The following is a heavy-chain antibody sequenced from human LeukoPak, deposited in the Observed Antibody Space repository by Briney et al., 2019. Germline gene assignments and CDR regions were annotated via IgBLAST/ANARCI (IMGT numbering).Heavy chain of an antibody. D-gene: IGHD1-26*01. Sequence: GGSLRRSCAASGFTFSSYAMHWVRQAPGKGLEYVSAISSNGGSTYYANSVKGRFTISRDNSKNTLYLQMGSLRAEDMAVYYCARDRNSGSSFDYWGQGTLVTVSS. CDR1: GFTFSSYA. CDR3: ARDRNSGSSFDY. V-gene: IGHV3-64*01. CDR2: ISSNGGST. J-gene: IGHJ4*02.